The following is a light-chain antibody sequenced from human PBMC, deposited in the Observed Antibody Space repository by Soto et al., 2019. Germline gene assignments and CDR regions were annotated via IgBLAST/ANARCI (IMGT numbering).Light chain of an antibody. J-gene: IGKJ1*01. CDR1: QTINSW. Sequence: DIQMTQSPSTLSASVGDRVTITCRACQTINSWLAWYQQKPGNAPKVLIFDASSLKTGVPSRFSGSGSGTEFTLTISNLQPDDFATYYCQQYDSYSSGPFGQGTKV. CDR3: QQYDSYSSGP. V-gene: IGKV1-5*01. CDR2: DAS.